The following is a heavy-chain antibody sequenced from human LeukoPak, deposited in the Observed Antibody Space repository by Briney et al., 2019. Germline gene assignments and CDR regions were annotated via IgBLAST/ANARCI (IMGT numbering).Heavy chain of an antibody. CDR2: INHSGST. D-gene: IGHD3-10*01. J-gene: IGHJ3*02. V-gene: IGHV4-34*01. CDR1: GGSFSGYY. CDR3: ARTSRFRGAFDI. Sequence: PSETLSLTCAVYGGSFSGYYWSWIRQPPGKGLEWIGEINHSGSTNYNPSLKSRVTISVDTSKNQFSLKLSSVTAADTAVYYCARTSRFRGAFDIWGQGTMVTVSS.